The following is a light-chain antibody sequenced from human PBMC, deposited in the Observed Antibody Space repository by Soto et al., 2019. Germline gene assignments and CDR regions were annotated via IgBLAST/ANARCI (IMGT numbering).Light chain of an antibody. J-gene: IGKJ1*01. CDR3: QQYYSTPLT. V-gene: IGKV4-1*01. CDR1: QSVLYSSNNKNY. Sequence: DIVMTQSPDSLAVSLGERATINCKSSQSVLYSSNNKNYLAWYQQKPGQPPKLLIYWASTRESGVSYRFSGSGSGTDFTLTISSLQAEDVAVYYCQQYYSTPLTFGQGTKVEIK. CDR2: WAS.